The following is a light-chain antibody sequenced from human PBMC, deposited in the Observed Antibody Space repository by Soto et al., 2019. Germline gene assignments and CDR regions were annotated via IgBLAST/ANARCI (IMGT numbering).Light chain of an antibody. CDR1: SRDVGAYDY. Sequence: QSALTHPASVSGSPGQSITISCTGTSRDVGAYDYVSWYQQHPDKAPKLMIYEVSNRPSGVSNRFSGSKSVNTATLTISGLQAEDEADYYCCSYTSSSTRFFGTGTKLTVL. J-gene: IGLJ1*01. CDR3: CSYTSSSTRF. CDR2: EVS. V-gene: IGLV2-14*03.